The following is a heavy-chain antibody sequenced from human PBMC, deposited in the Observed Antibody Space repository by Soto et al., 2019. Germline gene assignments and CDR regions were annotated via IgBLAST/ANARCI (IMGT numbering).Heavy chain of an antibody. CDR1: GASISRYY. D-gene: IGHD3-22*01. V-gene: IGHV4-59*08. J-gene: IGHJ5*02. Sequence: SETLSLTCTVSGASISRYYWSWIRQSPGKGLEWIGYLYNTGSTIYNPSLKSQFSLRLTSVTAADTAVYYCARLGAYYQSLDPWGPGTLVTVSS. CDR3: ARLGAYYQSLDP. CDR2: LYNTGST.